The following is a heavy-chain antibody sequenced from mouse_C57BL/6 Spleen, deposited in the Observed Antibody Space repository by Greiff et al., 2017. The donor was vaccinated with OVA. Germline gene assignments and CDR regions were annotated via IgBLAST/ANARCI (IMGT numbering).Heavy chain of an antibody. J-gene: IGHJ1*03. V-gene: IGHV1-18*01. D-gene: IGHD2-3*01. CDR1: GYTFTDYN. CDR3: ARGYDQYWYFDV. Sequence: EVMLVESGPELVKPGASVKIPCKASGYTFTDYNMDWVKQSHGKSLEWIGDINPNNGGTIYNQKFKGKATLTVDKSSSTAYMELRSLTSEDTAVYYCARGYDQYWYFDVWGTGTTVTVSS. CDR2: INPNNGGT.